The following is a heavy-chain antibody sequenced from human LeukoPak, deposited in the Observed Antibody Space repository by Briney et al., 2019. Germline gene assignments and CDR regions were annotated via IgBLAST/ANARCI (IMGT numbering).Heavy chain of an antibody. V-gene: IGHV1-69*05. D-gene: IGHD2-21*02. J-gene: IGHJ3*02. CDR3: ARELVVTAIPDAFDI. Sequence: ASVKVSCKASGGTFSSYAISWVRQAPGQGLEWMGRIIPICGTANYAQKFQGRVTITTDESTSTAYMELSSLRSEDTAVYYCARELVVTAIPDAFDIWGQGTMVTVSS. CDR1: GGTFSSYA. CDR2: IIPICGTA.